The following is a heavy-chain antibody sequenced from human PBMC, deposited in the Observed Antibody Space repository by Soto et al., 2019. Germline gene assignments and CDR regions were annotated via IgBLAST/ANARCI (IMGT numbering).Heavy chain of an antibody. CDR1: GGSFSGYY. D-gene: IGHD6-13*01. J-gene: IGHJ1*01. CDR2: INHSGST. Sequence: QVQLQQWGAGLLKPSETLSLTCAVYGGSFSGYYWSWIRQPPGKGLEWFGEINHSGSTNYNPSLKIRVTISVDTSKNQFSLKLSSVTAADTAVYYCARGFRYRSSWYPMGYFQHWGQGTLVTVSS. V-gene: IGHV4-34*01. CDR3: ARGFRYRSSWYPMGYFQH.